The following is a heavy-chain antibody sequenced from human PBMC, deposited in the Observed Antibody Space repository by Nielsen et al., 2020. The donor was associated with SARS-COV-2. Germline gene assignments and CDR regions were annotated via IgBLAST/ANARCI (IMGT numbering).Heavy chain of an antibody. D-gene: IGHD6-13*01. CDR3: AKGDGDSWSPFLYLDN. Sequence: GESLKISCAASGFTFGDYWMHWVRQTPGKGLEWVANIKQDGSDKNCVDSVKGRLTISRDNAINTLYLQMNSLRAEDTAVYYCAKGDGDSWSPFLYLDNWGQGTLVTASS. CDR1: GFTFGDYW. CDR2: IKQDGSDK. V-gene: IGHV3-7*05. J-gene: IGHJ4*02.